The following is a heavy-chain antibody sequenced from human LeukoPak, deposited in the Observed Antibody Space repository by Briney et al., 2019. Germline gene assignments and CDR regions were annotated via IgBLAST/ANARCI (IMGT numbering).Heavy chain of an antibody. CDR3: ARARGYSGYGGFDY. CDR2: LYYSGST. V-gene: IGHV4-59*01. D-gene: IGHD5-12*01. Sequence: SETLSLTCSVSGASIRTYFWSWIRQPPGKGLEWIGYLYYSGSTNYNPSLKSRVTISVDTSKNQFSLKLSSVTAADTAVYYCARARGYSGYGGFDYWGQGTLVTVSS. J-gene: IGHJ4*02. CDR1: GASIRTYF.